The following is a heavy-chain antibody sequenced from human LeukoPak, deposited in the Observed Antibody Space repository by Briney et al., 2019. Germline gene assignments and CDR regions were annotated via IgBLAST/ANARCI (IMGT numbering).Heavy chain of an antibody. D-gene: IGHD5-12*01. CDR1: GGSISSSSYY. J-gene: IGHJ4*02. CDR2: IYYSGST. V-gene: IGHV4-39*07. CDR3: ARGPSGYHNT. Sequence: PSETLSLTCTVSGGSISSSSYYWGWIRQPPGKGLEWIGSIYYSGSTYYNPSLKSRVTISVDTSKNRFSLKLSSVTAADTAVYYCARGPSGYHNTGGQGTLVTVSS.